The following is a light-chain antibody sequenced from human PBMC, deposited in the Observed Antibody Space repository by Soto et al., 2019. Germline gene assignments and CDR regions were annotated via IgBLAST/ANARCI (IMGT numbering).Light chain of an antibody. CDR1: QSVSSN. V-gene: IGKV3-15*01. J-gene: IGKJ1*01. CDR2: GAS. CDR3: QQYNNWPSWT. Sequence: EIVTTQSPATLSVSPGERATLSCRASQSVSSNLAWYQQKPGQAPRLLIYGASTRATGLPARFSGSGSGTEFTLTISSLQSEDFAVYYCQQYNNWPSWTFGQGTKVDI.